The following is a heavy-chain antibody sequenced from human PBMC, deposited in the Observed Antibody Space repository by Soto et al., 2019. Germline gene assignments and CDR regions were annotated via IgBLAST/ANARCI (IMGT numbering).Heavy chain of an antibody. CDR3: ARAEVEYSSSEEYFQH. Sequence: SETLSLTCTVSGGSISSSSSYWGWIRQPPGKGLEWIGSISYSGSTYYNPSLKSRVAISVDTSKNQISLKLSSVTAADTAVYYCARAEVEYSSSEEYFQHWGQGTLVTVSS. CDR2: ISYSGST. J-gene: IGHJ1*01. V-gene: IGHV4-39*07. CDR1: GGSISSSSSY. D-gene: IGHD6-13*01.